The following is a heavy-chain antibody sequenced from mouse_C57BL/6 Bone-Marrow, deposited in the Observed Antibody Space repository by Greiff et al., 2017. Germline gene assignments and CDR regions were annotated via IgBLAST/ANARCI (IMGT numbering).Heavy chain of an antibody. CDR2: IYPGGGYT. CDR3: ARYYGHWYFDV. J-gene: IGHJ1*03. Sequence: QVQLQQSGAELVRPGTSVKMSCKASGYTFNNYWIGWAKQRPGHGLEWIGDIYPGGGYTNYNEKFKGKATLTADKSSSTAYMQFSSLTSEYAAIYYCARYYGHWYFDVWGTGTTVTVSA. D-gene: IGHD1-2*01. V-gene: IGHV1-63*01. CDR1: GYTFNNYW.